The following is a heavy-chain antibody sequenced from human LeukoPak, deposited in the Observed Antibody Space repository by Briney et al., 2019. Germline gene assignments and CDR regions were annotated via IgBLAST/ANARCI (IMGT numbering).Heavy chain of an antibody. J-gene: IGHJ6*02. CDR1: GGSISSYY. V-gene: IGHV4-59*01. Sequence: SETLSLTCTVSGGSISSYYWSWIRQPPGKGLEWIGYIYYSGSTNYNPSLKSRVTIPVDTSKNQFSLKLSSVTAADTAVYYCARSFRYYYGSGSYYYYGMDVWGQGTTVTVSS. CDR2: IYYSGST. CDR3: ARSFRYYYGSGSYYYYGMDV. D-gene: IGHD3-10*01.